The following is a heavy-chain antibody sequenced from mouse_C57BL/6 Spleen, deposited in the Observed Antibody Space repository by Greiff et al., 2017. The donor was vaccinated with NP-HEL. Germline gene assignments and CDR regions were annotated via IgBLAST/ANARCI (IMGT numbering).Heavy chain of an antibody. J-gene: IGHJ4*01. Sequence: QVQLQQSGAELVKPGASVKISCKASGYAFSSYWMNWVKQRPGKGLEWIGQIYPGDGDTNYNGKFKGKATLTADKSSSAAYMQLSSLTSEDSAVYVGARFDVYDSDAMDYWGQGTSVTVSS. CDR3: ARFDVYDSDAMDY. V-gene: IGHV1-80*01. D-gene: IGHD1-1*01. CDR1: GYAFSSYW. CDR2: IYPGDGDT.